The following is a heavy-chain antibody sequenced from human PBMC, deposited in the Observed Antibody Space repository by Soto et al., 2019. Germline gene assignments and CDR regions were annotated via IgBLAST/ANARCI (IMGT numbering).Heavy chain of an antibody. J-gene: IGHJ3*02. CDR1: GFTFSSYA. Sequence: PGGSLRLSCAASGFTFSSYAMSWVRQAPGKGLEWVSAISGSGGSTYYADSVKGRFTISRDNSKNTLYLQMNSLRAEDTAVYYCPKDCRIVPAADDAFDICGQGTMVSVSS. D-gene: IGHD2-2*01. V-gene: IGHV3-23*01. CDR3: PKDCRIVPAADDAFDI. CDR2: ISGSGGST.